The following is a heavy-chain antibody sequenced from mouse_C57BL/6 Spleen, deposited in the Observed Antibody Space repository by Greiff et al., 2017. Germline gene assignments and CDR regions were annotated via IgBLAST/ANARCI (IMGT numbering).Heavy chain of an antibody. CDR2: ISYDGSN. CDR1: GYSITSGYY. J-gene: IGHJ4*01. Sequence: VQLQQSGPGLVKPSQSLSLTCSVTGYSITSGYYWNWIRQFPGNKLEWMGYISYDGSNNYNPSLKNRISITRDTSKNQFFLKLNSVTTEDTATYYCAREGANWDPYYAMDYWGQGTSVTVSS. V-gene: IGHV3-6*01. CDR3: AREGANWDPYYAMDY. D-gene: IGHD4-1*01.